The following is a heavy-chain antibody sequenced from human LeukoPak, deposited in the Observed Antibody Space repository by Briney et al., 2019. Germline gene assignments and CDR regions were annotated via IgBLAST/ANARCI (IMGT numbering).Heavy chain of an antibody. CDR1: GFTFSDYY. Sequence: GGSLRLSCAASGFTFSDYYMSWTRQAPGKGLEWVSYISSSGSTIYYADSVKGRFTISRDNAKNSLYLQMNGLRAEDTAVYYCARDRYYDSSGYYSPPDYWGQGTLVTVSS. V-gene: IGHV3-11*04. J-gene: IGHJ4*02. CDR3: ARDRYYDSSGYYSPPDY. CDR2: ISSSGSTI. D-gene: IGHD3-22*01.